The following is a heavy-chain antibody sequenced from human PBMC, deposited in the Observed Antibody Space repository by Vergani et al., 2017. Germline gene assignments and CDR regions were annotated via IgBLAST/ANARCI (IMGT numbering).Heavy chain of an antibody. CDR3: ARTMTTVKYYVDY. V-gene: IGHV1-18*01. J-gene: IGHJ4*02. CDR2: IRAYNGNT. D-gene: IGHD4-17*01. Sequence: QVKLVQSGAEVKKPGASVKVSCKASGYTFTSYGISWVRQAPGQGLEWMGWIRAYNGNTNYAQKLQGRVTLTTDTSTSTADMELRSLRSDDTAVYYCARTMTTVKYYVDYWGQGTLVTVSS. CDR1: GYTFTSYG.